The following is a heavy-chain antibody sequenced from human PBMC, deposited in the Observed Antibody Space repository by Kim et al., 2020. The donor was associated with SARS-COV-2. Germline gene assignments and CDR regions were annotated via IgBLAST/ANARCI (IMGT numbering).Heavy chain of an antibody. Sequence: SETLSLTCTVSGGSISSYYWSWIRQPPGKGLEWIGYIYYSGSTNYNPSLKSRVTISVDTSKNQFSLKLSSVTAADTAVYYCARAWRRDWFDPWGQGTLVTVSS. J-gene: IGHJ5*02. CDR3: ARAWRRDWFDP. CDR2: IYYSGST. CDR1: GGSISSYY. V-gene: IGHV4-59*01.